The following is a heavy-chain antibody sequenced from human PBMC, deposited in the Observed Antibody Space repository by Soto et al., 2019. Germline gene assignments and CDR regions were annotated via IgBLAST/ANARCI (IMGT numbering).Heavy chain of an antibody. CDR3: ARSLDWYDNYFDP. CDR1: GASINSHY. D-gene: IGHD3-9*01. Sequence: SETLSLTCTVSGASINSHYWSWIRQSPGKGLQWIGYINYSGSTNNNPSLTGRVTISRDTSKKQLYLKLTSVTEADTALYYCARSLDWYDNYFDPWGQGTLVTVSS. V-gene: IGHV4-59*11. J-gene: IGHJ5*02. CDR2: INYSGST.